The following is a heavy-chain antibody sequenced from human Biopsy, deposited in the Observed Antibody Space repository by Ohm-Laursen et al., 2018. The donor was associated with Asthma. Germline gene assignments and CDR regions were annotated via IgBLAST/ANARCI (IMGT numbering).Heavy chain of an antibody. Sequence: TQTLTLTYSFSGFSLINSGVGVGWIRQPPGKAPEWLALIYGNDDRDYSQSLKSRLTITKDTSRRQVVLKMTNMDPADTGTYFCARAVQSDDFVTGYYNSYFDFWGQGSMVSVSS. V-gene: IGHV2-5*01. CDR1: GFSLINSGVG. CDR2: IYGNDDR. J-gene: IGHJ4*01. CDR3: ARAVQSDDFVTGYYNSYFDF. D-gene: IGHD3-9*01.